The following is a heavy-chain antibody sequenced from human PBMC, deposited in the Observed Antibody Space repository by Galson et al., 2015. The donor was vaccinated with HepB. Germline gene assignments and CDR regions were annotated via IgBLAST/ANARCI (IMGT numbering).Heavy chain of an antibody. Sequence: SLRLSCAASGFTFSSYEMNWVRQAPGKGLEWVSYISSSGNTIYYADSVKGRFTISRDNAKNSLYLQMNSLRAEDTAVYYCARNYYDSSGYPFPIDYWGQGTLVTVSS. CDR2: ISSSGNTI. J-gene: IGHJ4*02. V-gene: IGHV3-48*03. CDR1: GFTFSSYE. D-gene: IGHD3-22*01. CDR3: ARNYYDSSGYPFPIDY.